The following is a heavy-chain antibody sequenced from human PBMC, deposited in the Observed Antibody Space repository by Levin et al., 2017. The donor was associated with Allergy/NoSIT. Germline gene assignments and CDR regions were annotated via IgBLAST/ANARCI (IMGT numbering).Heavy chain of an antibody. CDR3: TRGRLLAVTTRGYAFDI. D-gene: IGHD4-17*01. CDR1: GFTFGDYA. CDR2: IRSKAYGGTT. J-gene: IGHJ3*02. V-gene: IGHV3-49*03. Sequence: GGSLRLSCTASGFTFGDYAMSWFRQAPGKGLEWVGFIRSKAYGGTTEYAASVKGRFTISRDDSKSIAYLQMNSLKTEDTAVYYCTRGRLLAVTTRGYAFDIWGQGTMVTVSS.